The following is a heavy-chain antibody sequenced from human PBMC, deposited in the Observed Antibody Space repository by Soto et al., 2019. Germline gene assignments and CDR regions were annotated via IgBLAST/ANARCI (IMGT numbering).Heavy chain of an antibody. CDR3: ARANVDMPDY. V-gene: IGHV3-21*01. CDR1: GFNFSSYS. CDR2: ISSSSSYI. Sequence: PGGSLRLSCAASGFNFSSYSMNWVRQAPGKGLEWVSSISSSSSYIYYADSVKGRFTISRDNAKNSLYLQMNSLRAEDTAVYYCARANVDMPDYWGQGTLVTVSS. D-gene: IGHD5-12*01. J-gene: IGHJ4*02.